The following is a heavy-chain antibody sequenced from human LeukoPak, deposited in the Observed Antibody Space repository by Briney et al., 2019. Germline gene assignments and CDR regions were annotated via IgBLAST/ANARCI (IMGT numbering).Heavy chain of an antibody. CDR2: ITGSGGST. J-gene: IGHJ4*02. Sequence: GGSLRLSCAASGFTFSSYAMSWVRQAPGKGLEWVSGITGSGGSTYYADSVKGRFTISRDNAKNSLYLQMNSLRAEDTAVYYCARGYCTNGVCYFDYWGQGTLVTVSS. CDR1: GFTFSSYA. V-gene: IGHV3-23*01. CDR3: ARGYCTNGVCYFDY. D-gene: IGHD2-8*01.